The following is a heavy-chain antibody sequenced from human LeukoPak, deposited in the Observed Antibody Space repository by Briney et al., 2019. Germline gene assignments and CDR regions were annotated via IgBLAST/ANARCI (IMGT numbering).Heavy chain of an antibody. Sequence: GGSLRLSCAASGFTFSSYVMSWVRQAPGKGLEWVSYISSSGSTIYYADSVKGRFTISRDNAKNSLYLQMNSLRAEDTAVYYCARRGVVPNYYFDYWGQGTLVTVSS. D-gene: IGHD3-3*01. V-gene: IGHV3-48*03. J-gene: IGHJ4*02. CDR2: ISSSGSTI. CDR1: GFTFSSYV. CDR3: ARRGVVPNYYFDY.